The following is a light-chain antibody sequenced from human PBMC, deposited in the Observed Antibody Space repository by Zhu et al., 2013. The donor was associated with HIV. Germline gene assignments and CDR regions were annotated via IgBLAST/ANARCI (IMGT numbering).Light chain of an antibody. J-gene: IGKJ4*01. V-gene: IGKV3D-15*01. Sequence: EIVLTQSPGILSLSPGEGATLSCRASQSISTSLAWYQQKYGQAPRLLIYGAYTRATGIPDRFSGRGSGTEFTLTINSLQSEDVAVYYCQQYYSSPLTFGGGTKVEIK. CDR2: GAY. CDR3: QQYYSSPLT. CDR1: QSISTS.